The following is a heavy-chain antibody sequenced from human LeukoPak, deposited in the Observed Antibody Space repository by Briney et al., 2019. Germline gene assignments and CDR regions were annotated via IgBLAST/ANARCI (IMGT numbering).Heavy chain of an antibody. V-gene: IGHV4-39*01. J-gene: IGHJ6*03. CDR3: ARVVSVTMVRSIIRYYYYYMDV. Sequence: SETLSLTCSVSGDTISTSDHYWGWIRQPPGKGLEWIGSIYYTGNTYYNPSLKSRVTISVDTSKNQFSLKLSSVTAADTAVYYCARVVSVTMVRSIIRYYYYYMDVWGKGTTVTISS. CDR1: GDTISTSDHY. CDR2: IYYTGNT. D-gene: IGHD3-10*01.